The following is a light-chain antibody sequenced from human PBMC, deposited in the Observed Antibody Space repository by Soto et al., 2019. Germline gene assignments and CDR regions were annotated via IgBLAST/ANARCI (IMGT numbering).Light chain of an antibody. CDR2: LGS. J-gene: IGKJ1*01. CDR3: MQVLKKPSN. CDR1: QSLLHTNGINY. Sequence: VVVTQSPLSLPVTPGEPASMSCRASQSLLHTNGINYLHWYLQKPGQSPQLLIYLGSHRASGVPDRFSGSGSGTEYTLRISRVEAEDLGIYYCMQVLKKPSNFRKATKVNI. V-gene: IGKV2-28*01.